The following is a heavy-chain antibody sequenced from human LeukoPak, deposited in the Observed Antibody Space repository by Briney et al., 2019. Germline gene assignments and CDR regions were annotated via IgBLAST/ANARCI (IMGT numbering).Heavy chain of an antibody. CDR3: TRDRRYGGMDV. V-gene: IGHV3-74*01. D-gene: IGHD3-10*01. CDR2: IISDGSSA. Sequence: GGSLRLSCAASGFTFSSYAMSWVRQAPGKGLVWVSRIISDGSSATHADSVKGRFTVSRDNAKNMLYLQMNSLRAEDTAVYYCTRDRRYGGMDVWGQGTTVTVSS. J-gene: IGHJ6*02. CDR1: GFTFSSYA.